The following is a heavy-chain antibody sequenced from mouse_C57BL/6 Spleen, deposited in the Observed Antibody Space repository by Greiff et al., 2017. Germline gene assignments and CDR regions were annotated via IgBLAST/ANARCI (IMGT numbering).Heavy chain of an antibody. CDR3: TKTAQAPLAY. J-gene: IGHJ3*01. CDR1: GYTFTSYR. CDR2: IYPGNSDT. Sequence: EVQGVESGTVLARPGASVKMSCKTSGYTFTSYRMHWVKQRPGQGLEWIGAIYPGNSDTSYNQKFKGKATLTAVTSASTAYMELRSLTNEDSAVYYCTKTAQAPLAYWGQGTLVTVSA. D-gene: IGHD3-2*02. V-gene: IGHV1-5*01.